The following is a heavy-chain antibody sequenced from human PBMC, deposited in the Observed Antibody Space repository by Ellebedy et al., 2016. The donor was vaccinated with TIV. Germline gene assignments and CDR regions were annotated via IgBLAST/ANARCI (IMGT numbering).Heavy chain of an antibody. CDR1: GYTFTSYG. D-gene: IGHD2-21*02. J-gene: IGHJ3*02. V-gene: IGHV1-18*01. Sequence: AASVKVSCKASGYTFTSYGISWVRQATGQGLEWMGWISAYNGNTNYAQKLQGRVTMTTDTSTSTAYMELRSLRSDDTAVYYCARGRVTAILLDAFDIWGQGTMVTVSS. CDR3: ARGRVTAILLDAFDI. CDR2: ISAYNGNT.